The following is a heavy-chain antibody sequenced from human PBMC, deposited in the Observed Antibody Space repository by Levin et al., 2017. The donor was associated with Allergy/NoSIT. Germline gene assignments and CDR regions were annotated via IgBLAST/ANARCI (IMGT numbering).Heavy chain of an antibody. J-gene: IGHJ4*02. V-gene: IGHV3-21*01. CDR2: ISSSSSYI. CDR1: GFTFSSYS. CDR3: ARGQTYYYGSGSYYYFDY. Sequence: GGSLRLSCAASGFTFSSYSMNWVRQAPGKGLEWVSSISSSSSYIYYADSVKGRFTISRDNAKNSLYLQMNSLRAEDTAVYYCARGQTYYYGSGSYYYFDYWGQGTLVTVSS. D-gene: IGHD3-10*01.